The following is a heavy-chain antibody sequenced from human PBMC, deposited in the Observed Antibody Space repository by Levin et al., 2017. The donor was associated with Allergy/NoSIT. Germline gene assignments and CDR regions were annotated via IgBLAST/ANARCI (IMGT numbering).Heavy chain of an antibody. V-gene: IGHV4-34*01. J-gene: IGHJ2*01. CDR1: GGSFSGYY. Sequence: SETLSLTCAVYGGSFSGYYWSWIRQPPGKGLEWIGEINHSGSTNYNPSLKSRVTISVDTSKNQFSLKLSSVTAADTAVYYCARGLPFRYFDLWGRGTLVTVSS. CDR2: INHSGST. CDR3: ARGLPFRYFDL.